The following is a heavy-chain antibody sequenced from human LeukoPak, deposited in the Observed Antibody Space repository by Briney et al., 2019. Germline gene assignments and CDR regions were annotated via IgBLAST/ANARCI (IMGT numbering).Heavy chain of an antibody. V-gene: IGHV1-69*04. Sequence: SVKVSCKASGGTFSSYAISWVRQAPGQGLEWMGRIIPILGIANYAQKFQGRVTITADKSTSTAYMELSSLRSEDTAVYYCARARSSSWYFDYWGQGTLATVSS. CDR1: GGTFSSYA. CDR3: ARARSSSWYFDY. CDR2: IIPILGIA. J-gene: IGHJ4*02. D-gene: IGHD6-13*01.